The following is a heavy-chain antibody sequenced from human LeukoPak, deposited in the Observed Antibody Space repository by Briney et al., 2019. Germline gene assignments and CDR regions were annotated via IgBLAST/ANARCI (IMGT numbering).Heavy chain of an antibody. D-gene: IGHD2-2*01. CDR3: ARDLLIVVGHDAFDI. Sequence: ASVKVSCKASGYTFTCYYMHWVRQAPGQGLEWKGWINPNSGGTNYAQKFQGRVTMTRDTSISTAYMELSRLRSDDTAVYYCARDLLIVVGHDAFDIWGQGTMVTVSS. CDR1: GYTFTCYY. J-gene: IGHJ3*02. V-gene: IGHV1-2*02. CDR2: INPNSGGT.